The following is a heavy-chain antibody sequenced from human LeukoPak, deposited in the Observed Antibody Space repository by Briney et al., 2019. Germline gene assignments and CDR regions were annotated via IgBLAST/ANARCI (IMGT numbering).Heavy chain of an antibody. D-gene: IGHD6-19*01. V-gene: IGHV4-61*02. Sequence: PSETLSLTCTVSGGSISSGSYYWSWIRQPAGKGLEWIGRIYTSGSTNYNPSLKSRVTISVDTSKNQFSLKLSSVTAADTAVYYCARGKPTVAGIAGLDYWGQGTLVTVSS. CDR2: IYTSGST. CDR1: GGSISSGSYY. CDR3: ARGKPTVAGIAGLDY. J-gene: IGHJ4*02.